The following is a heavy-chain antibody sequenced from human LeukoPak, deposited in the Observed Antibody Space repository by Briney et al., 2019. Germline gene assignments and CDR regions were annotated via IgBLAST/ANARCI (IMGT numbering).Heavy chain of an antibody. CDR3: ARPTTVTMVDAFNI. V-gene: IGHV3-74*01. CDR1: GFTFSSYW. CDR2: INSDGSGT. J-gene: IGHJ3*02. D-gene: IGHD4-17*01. Sequence: GGSLRLSCAASGFTFSSYWMHWVRQAPGKGLVRVSRINSDGSGTIYADSVKGRFTISRDNAKNSLYLQMNSLRAVDTAVYFCARPTTVTMVDAFNIWGLGTMVTVCS.